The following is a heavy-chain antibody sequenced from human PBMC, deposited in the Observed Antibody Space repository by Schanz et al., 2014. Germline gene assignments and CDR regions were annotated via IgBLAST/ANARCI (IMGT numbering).Heavy chain of an antibody. V-gene: IGHV1-18*01. CDR3: ARFPHYYGMDV. CDR2: ITTHNGNA. J-gene: IGHJ6*02. CDR1: GYIFTTYG. Sequence: QVQLVQSGGEVKTPGASVKVSCKTSGYIFTTYGISWVRQAPGQGLEYMGWITTHNGNAKYAQQFRGRVTLTTDTSTNTAYMELGSLRSDDTAIYYCARFPHYYGMDVWGQGTTVTVSS.